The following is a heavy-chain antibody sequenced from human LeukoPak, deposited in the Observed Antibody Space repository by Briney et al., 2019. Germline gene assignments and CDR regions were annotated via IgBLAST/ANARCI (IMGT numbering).Heavy chain of an antibody. V-gene: IGHV3-48*04. J-gene: IGHJ4*02. D-gene: IGHD3-16*01. Sequence: GSLRLSCAASGFTFSRDAMNWVRQAPGKGLEWVSYISITSSTKYYADAVRGRFSISRDNARNSLYLQMDSLRAEDTAVYFCARDTWGFENWGQGTLVTVSS. CDR3: ARDTWGFEN. CDR1: GFTFSRDA. CDR2: ISITSSTK.